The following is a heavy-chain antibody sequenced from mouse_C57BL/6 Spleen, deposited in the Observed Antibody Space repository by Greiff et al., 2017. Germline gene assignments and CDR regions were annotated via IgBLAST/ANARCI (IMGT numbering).Heavy chain of an antibody. J-gene: IGHJ4*01. V-gene: IGHV1-4*01. CDR2: INPSSGYT. CDR3: ARWGGIMDY. CDR1: GYTFTSYT. Sequence: VQLQQSGAELARPGASVKMSCKASGYTFTSYTMHWVKQRPGQGLEWIGYINPSSGYTKYNQKFKDKATLTADKSSSTAYMQLSRLTSEDSAVYYYARWGGIMDYWGQGTSVTVSS.